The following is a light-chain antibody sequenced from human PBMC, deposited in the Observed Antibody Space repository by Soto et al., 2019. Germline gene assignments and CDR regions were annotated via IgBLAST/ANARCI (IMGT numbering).Light chain of an antibody. Sequence: EIVLTQSPGTLSLSPGERATLSCRASQSVSSSSLAWYQQKRGQAPRLLIHGASIRATGIPDRFSGSGSGTDFTLTISRLEPEDFAVYYCQQYGTSPRTFGQGTRLDIK. J-gene: IGKJ2*01. CDR2: GAS. CDR1: QSVSSSS. CDR3: QQYGTSPRT. V-gene: IGKV3-20*01.